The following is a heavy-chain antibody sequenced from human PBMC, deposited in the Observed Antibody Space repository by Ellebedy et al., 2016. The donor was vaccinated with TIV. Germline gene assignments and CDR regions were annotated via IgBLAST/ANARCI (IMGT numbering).Heavy chain of an antibody. D-gene: IGHD3-10*01. Sequence: GESLKISCAASGFTVSSNYMSWVRQAPGKGLEWVSVIYSGGSTYYADSVKGRFTISRHNSKNTLYLQMNSLRAEDTAVYYCARHGAAGITMVRGAGRPFDYWGQGTLVTVSS. V-gene: IGHV3-53*04. CDR2: IYSGGST. CDR1: GFTVSSNY. J-gene: IGHJ4*02. CDR3: ARHGAAGITMVRGAGRPFDY.